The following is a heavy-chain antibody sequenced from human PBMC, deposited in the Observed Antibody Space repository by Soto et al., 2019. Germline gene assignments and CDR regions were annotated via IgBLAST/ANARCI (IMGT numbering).Heavy chain of an antibody. D-gene: IGHD2-2*01. CDR1: GGSISSGGYS. CDR3: SRVPDR. Sequence: SETLSLTCAVSGGSISSGGYSWSWIRQPPGKGLEWIGYIYHSGSTYYNPSLKSRVTISVDRSKNQFSLKLSSVTAADTAVYYCSRVPDRWGQGTLVTVSS. V-gene: IGHV4-30-2*01. J-gene: IGHJ5*02. CDR2: IYHSGST.